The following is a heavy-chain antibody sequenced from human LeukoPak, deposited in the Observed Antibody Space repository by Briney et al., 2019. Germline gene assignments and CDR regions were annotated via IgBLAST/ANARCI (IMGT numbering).Heavy chain of an antibody. D-gene: IGHD6-19*01. V-gene: IGHV4-39*07. CDR2: IYYRGST. J-gene: IGHJ5*02. Sequence: SETLSLTCTVSGGSISSTIYYWGWIRQPPGKGLEWIGSIYYRGSTYYNPSLKSRVAISVDTPKNQFSLKLSSVTAADTAVYYCARDSRSGWGNWFDPWGQGTLVTVSS. CDR1: GGSISSTIYY. CDR3: ARDSRSGWGNWFDP.